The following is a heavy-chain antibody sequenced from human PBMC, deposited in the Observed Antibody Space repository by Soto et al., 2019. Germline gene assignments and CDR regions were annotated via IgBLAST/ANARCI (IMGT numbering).Heavy chain of an antibody. J-gene: IGHJ6*03. CDR1: GDSVYSNSAA. V-gene: IGHV6-1*01. Sequence: QVQLQESGPGLVKPSQTLSLTCAISGDSVYSNSAAWNWIRLSPSRGLEWLARTYYRSRWYNDYAVSVRSRITVNPDTSKNQFSLQLTSVTPEDTAVYYCAGTTSHQWYYMDVWGKGTTVTVSS. D-gene: IGHD1-7*01. CDR3: AGTTSHQWYYMDV. CDR2: TYYRSRWYN.